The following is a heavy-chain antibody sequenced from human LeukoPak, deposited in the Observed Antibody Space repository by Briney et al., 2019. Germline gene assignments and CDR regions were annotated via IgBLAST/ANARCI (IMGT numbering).Heavy chain of an antibody. CDR2: ISGSSGII. V-gene: IGHV3-48*01. J-gene: IGHJ4*02. D-gene: IGHD3-22*01. CDR3: AKGPYDSRPYYFDH. CDR1: GFTFNTYT. Sequence: GGSLRLSCAASGFTFNTYTMNWVRQAPGKGLEWVSYISGSSGIIDYADSVRGRFTISRDNAKNSLYLQMNSLRVEDMAVYYCAKGPYDSRPYYFDHWGQGTLVTVSS.